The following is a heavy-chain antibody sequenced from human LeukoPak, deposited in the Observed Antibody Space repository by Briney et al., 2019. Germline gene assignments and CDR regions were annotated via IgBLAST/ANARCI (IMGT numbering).Heavy chain of an antibody. Sequence: PGGSLRLSCAASGFAFSSYPMTWVRQAPGKGREWVSFMSDSGGITYYADSVKGRFTISRDNSKNTLYLQMNSLRAEDTTVYYCAKNTQYSGYYDCWGQGTLVAVSS. V-gene: IGHV3-23*01. CDR3: AKNTQYSGYYDC. CDR1: GFAFSSYP. J-gene: IGHJ4*02. CDR2: MSDSGGIT. D-gene: IGHD6-6*01.